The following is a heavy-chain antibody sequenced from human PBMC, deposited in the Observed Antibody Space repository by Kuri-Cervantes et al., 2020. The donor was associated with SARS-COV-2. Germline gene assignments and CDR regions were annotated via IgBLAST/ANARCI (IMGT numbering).Heavy chain of an antibody. D-gene: IGHD3-9*01. J-gene: IGHJ4*02. CDR1: GGSISSRNYY. CDR2: IYYSGST. CDR3: AREWKGRYRGTFTDY. V-gene: IGHV4-31*03. Sequence: TLSLPCTVPGGSISSRNYYWSWIRQHPGKGLEWIGYIYYSGSTYYNPSLKRRVTMSLDTSKHQFSLKLTSVSAADTAVYYCAREWKGRYRGTFTDYWGPGTLVTVSS.